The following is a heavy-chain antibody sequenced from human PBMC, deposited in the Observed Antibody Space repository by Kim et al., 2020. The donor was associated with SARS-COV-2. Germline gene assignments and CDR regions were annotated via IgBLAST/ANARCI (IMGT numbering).Heavy chain of an antibody. CDR1: GFTFGDYA. CDR3: AKDSGAVALYGDNWFDP. V-gene: IGHV3-9*01. CDR2: ISWNSGSI. J-gene: IGHJ5*02. Sequence: GGSLRLSCAASGFTFGDYAMHWVRQAPGKGLEWVSGISWNSGSIGYADSVKGRFTISRDNAKNSLYLQMNSLRAEDTALYYCAKDSGAVALYGDNWFDPWGQGTLVTVSS. D-gene: IGHD6-19*01.